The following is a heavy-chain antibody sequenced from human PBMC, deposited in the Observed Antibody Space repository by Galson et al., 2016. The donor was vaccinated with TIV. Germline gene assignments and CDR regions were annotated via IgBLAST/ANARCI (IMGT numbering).Heavy chain of an antibody. J-gene: IGHJ4*02. Sequence: SVKVSCKASGYSFSIHAMHWVRQAPGQRLEWMGWIDAGNDKTKYSQNFQGRVTITRDTSASTAYMELSSLKYADTAVYYCARPPYCGGDGYNYDLWGQGTLVTVSS. CDR3: ARPPYCGGDGYNYDL. CDR2: IDAGNDKT. CDR1: GYSFSIHA. D-gene: IGHD2-21*01. V-gene: IGHV1-3*01.